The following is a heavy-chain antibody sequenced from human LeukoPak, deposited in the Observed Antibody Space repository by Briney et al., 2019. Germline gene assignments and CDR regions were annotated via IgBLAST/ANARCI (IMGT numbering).Heavy chain of an antibody. CDR2: IYTSGST. CDR3: ARGPDHDYDFWSGYFIGDAFDI. D-gene: IGHD3-3*01. V-gene: IGHV4-4*07. J-gene: IGHJ3*02. Sequence: SETLSLTCTVSGGSISSYYWSWIRQPAGKGLEWIGCIYTSGSTNYNPSLKSRVTMSVDTSKNQFSLKLSSVTAADTAVYYCARGPDHDYDFWSGYFIGDAFDIWGQGTMVTVSS. CDR1: GGSISSYY.